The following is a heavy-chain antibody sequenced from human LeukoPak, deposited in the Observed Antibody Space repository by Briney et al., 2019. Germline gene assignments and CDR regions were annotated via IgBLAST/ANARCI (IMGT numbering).Heavy chain of an antibody. CDR3: ARATKLRSSYYYYYYMDV. V-gene: IGHV4-34*01. D-gene: IGHD5-12*01. CDR1: GGSFSGYY. J-gene: IGHJ6*03. CDR2: INHSGST. Sequence: SETLSLTCAVYGGSFSGYYWSWIRQPPGKGLEWIGEINHSGSTNYNPSPKSRVTISVDTSKNQFSLKLSSVTAADTAVYYCARATKLRSSYYYYYYMDVWGKGTTVTVSS.